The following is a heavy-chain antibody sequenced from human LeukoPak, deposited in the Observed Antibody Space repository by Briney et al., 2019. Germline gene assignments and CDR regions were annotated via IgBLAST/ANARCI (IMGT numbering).Heavy chain of an antibody. D-gene: IGHD1-26*01. J-gene: IGHJ4*02. CDR2: ISPDGTST. Sequence: GGSLRLSCAASGFTFSSNWIHWVRQVPGKGLVWVSRISPDGTSTTYADSVKGRFTISRDDAKNTLYLQMNTLRAEDTAVYYCVYSGNFRFDYWGQGTLVTVSS. CDR1: GFTFSSNW. CDR3: VYSGNFRFDY. V-gene: IGHV3-74*01.